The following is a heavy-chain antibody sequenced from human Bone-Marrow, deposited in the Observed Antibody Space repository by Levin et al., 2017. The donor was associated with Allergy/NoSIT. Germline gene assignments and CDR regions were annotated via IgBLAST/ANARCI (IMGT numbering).Heavy chain of an antibody. V-gene: IGHV3-23*01. CDR2: ISGSGGST. D-gene: IGHD3-22*01. CDR1: GFTFSSYA. CDR3: AKSPDYYDSSGYYLTVDY. J-gene: IGHJ4*02. Sequence: GESLKISCAASGFTFSSYAMSWVRQAPGKGLEWVSAISGSGGSTYYADSVKGRFTISRDNSKNTLYLQMNSLRAEDTAVYYCAKSPDYYDSSGYYLTVDYWGQGTLVTVSS.